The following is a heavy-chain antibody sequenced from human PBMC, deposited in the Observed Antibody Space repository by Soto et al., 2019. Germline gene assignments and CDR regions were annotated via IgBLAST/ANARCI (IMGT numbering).Heavy chain of an antibody. D-gene: IGHD3-22*01. J-gene: IGHJ4*02. CDR3: ARSDYYGSSGYHLDY. CDR1: GYTFSNFY. CDR2: INPSGGST. Sequence: QVQLVQSGAEVKKPGASVKVSCKASGYTFSNFYIHWVRQAPGQGLEWMGIINPSGGSTSYAQKFQGRVTMNRDTSTSTVYMELSSLRSEDTAVHYCARSDYYGSSGYHLDYWGQGTLVTVSS. V-gene: IGHV1-46*01.